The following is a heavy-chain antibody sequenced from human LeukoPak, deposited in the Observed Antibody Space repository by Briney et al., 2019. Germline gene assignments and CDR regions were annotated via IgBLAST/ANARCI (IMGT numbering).Heavy chain of an antibody. Sequence: GGSLRLSCAASGFTFSSYWMSWVRQAPGKGLEWVANIQQDGSEKNYVDSVKGRFTISRDNAKNSLYLQMNSLRAEDTAVYYCAREAQLWLQPLDYWGQGTLVTVSS. D-gene: IGHD5-18*01. CDR3: AREAQLWLQPLDY. CDR1: GFTFSSYW. CDR2: IQQDGSEK. V-gene: IGHV3-7*03. J-gene: IGHJ4*02.